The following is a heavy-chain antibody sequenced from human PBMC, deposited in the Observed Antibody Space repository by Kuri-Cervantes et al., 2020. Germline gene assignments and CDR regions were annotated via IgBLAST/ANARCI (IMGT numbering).Heavy chain of an antibody. J-gene: IGHJ6*02. Sequence: GGSLRLSCAASGFTFSSYGMHWVRQAPGKGLEWVAVIWYDGSNKHYADSVKGRFTISRDNSKNTLYLQMNSLRAEDTAVYYCARQALRITMVRGGYGMDVWGQGTTVTVSS. V-gene: IGHV3-33*01. CDR1: GFTFSSYG. D-gene: IGHD3-10*01. CDR2: IWYDGSNK. CDR3: ARQALRITMVRGGYGMDV.